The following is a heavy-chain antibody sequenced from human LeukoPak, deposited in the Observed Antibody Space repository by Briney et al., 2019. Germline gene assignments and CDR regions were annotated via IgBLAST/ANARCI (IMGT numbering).Heavy chain of an antibody. V-gene: IGHV3-30*18. CDR2: ISYDGSNK. J-gene: IGHJ6*02. CDR3: AKDEDYYGSGSYGHYYGMDV. Sequence: GGSLSLSCAASGFTFSSYGMHWVRQAPGKGLEWVAVISYDGSNKYYADSVKGRFTISRDNSKNTLYLQMNSLRAEDTAVYYCAKDEDYYGSGSYGHYYGMDVWGQGTTVTVSS. CDR1: GFTFSSYG. D-gene: IGHD3-10*01.